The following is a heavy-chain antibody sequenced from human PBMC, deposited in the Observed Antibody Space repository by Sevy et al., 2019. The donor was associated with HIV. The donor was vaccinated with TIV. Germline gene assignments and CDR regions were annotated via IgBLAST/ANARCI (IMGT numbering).Heavy chain of an antibody. CDR2: ISYDGSNK. V-gene: IGHV3-30*18. CDR1: GFTFSSYG. CDR3: AKDRTTGIAAAGTPFDY. Sequence: EGSLRLSCAASGFTFSSYGMHWVRQAPGKGLEWVAVISYDGSNKYYADSVKGRFTISRDNSKNTLYLQMNSLRAEDTAVYYCAKDRTTGIAAAGTPFDYWGQGTLVTVSS. J-gene: IGHJ4*02. D-gene: IGHD6-13*01.